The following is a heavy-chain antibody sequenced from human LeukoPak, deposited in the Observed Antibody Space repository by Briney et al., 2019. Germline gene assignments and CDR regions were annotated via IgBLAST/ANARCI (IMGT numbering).Heavy chain of an antibody. V-gene: IGHV4-38-2*02. J-gene: IGHJ2*01. D-gene: IGHD3-10*01. CDR3: ARASGDWTDWYFDL. Sequence: SETLSLTCTVSGYSISSGYYWGWIRQPPGKGLEWIGSIYHSGSTYYNPSLKSRVTISVDTSKNQFSLKLSSVTAADTAVYYCARASGDWTDWYFDLWVRGTLVTVSS. CDR1: GYSISSGYY. CDR2: IYHSGST.